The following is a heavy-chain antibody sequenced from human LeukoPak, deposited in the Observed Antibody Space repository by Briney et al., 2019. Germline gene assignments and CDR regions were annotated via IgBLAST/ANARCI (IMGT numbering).Heavy chain of an antibody. D-gene: IGHD6-13*01. CDR2: IIPILGIA. V-gene: IGHV1-69*04. Sequence: SVKVSCKASGGTFSSYAISWVRQAPGQGLEWMGRIIPILGIANYAQKFQGRVTITADKSTSTAYMELSSLRSEDTAVYYCARGNGDSSSWYVYGMDVWGQGTTVTVSS. J-gene: IGHJ6*02. CDR3: ARGNGDSSSWYVYGMDV. CDR1: GGTFSSYA.